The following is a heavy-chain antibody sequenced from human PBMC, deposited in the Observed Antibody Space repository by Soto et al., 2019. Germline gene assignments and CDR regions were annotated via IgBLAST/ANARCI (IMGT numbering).Heavy chain of an antibody. Sequence: EVQLLESGRGLVQPGGSLRLSCAASGFTLSSYAMTWLRQAPGKGLEWVSVISDSDNATYYADSVKGRLTISRDNSKNTLYLQLNSLRAEDTAVYYCAKGVSSSAWSASDSWGQGTLVTVSA. CDR2: ISDSDNAT. CDR1: GFTLSSYA. J-gene: IGHJ4*02. D-gene: IGHD6-19*01. V-gene: IGHV3-23*01. CDR3: AKGVSSSAWSASDS.